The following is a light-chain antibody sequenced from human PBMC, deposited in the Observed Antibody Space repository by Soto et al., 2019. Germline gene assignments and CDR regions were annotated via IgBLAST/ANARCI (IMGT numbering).Light chain of an antibody. Sequence: DIQMTQSPSSLSASVGDRVTITCRASPSISSYLNWYQQKPGKAPKLLIYAASSLQSGVPSRFSGSGSGTDFTLTISSLQPEDFATYYCQQSYSTHVTFGQGTKVEIK. CDR2: AAS. V-gene: IGKV1-39*01. J-gene: IGKJ1*01. CDR3: QQSYSTHVT. CDR1: PSISSY.